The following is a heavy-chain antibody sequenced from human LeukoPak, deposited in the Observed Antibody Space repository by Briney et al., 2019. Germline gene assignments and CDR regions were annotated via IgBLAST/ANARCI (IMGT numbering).Heavy chain of an antibody. V-gene: IGHV3-30*03. D-gene: IGHD6-19*01. J-gene: IGHJ4*02. CDR2: ISYDGSNK. Sequence: GGSLRLSCAASGFTFSSYGMHWVRQAPGKGLEWVAVISYDGSNKYYADSVKGRFTISRDNSKNTLYLQMNSLRAEDTAVYYCVCSGWQHFDYWGQGTLVTVSS. CDR3: VCSGWQHFDY. CDR1: GFTFSSYG.